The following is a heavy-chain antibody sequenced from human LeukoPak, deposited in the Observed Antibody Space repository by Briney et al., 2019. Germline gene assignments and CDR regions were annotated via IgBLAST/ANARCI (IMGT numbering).Heavy chain of an antibody. Sequence: GSLRLSCAASGFTFNSYSMNWVRQAPGKGLEWVGTIYNGATIYYNPSLRSRVSLSADTSKNQFSLKLNSVTAADTAVYYCAREGGTGWPPDLWDFWGQGTLVTVSS. CDR3: AREGGTGWPPDLWDF. V-gene: IGHV4-4*02. J-gene: IGHJ4*02. CDR1: GFTFNSYSM. CDR2: IYNGATI. D-gene: IGHD6-19*01.